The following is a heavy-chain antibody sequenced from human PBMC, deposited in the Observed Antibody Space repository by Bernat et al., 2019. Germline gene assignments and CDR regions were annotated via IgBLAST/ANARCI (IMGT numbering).Heavy chain of an antibody. D-gene: IGHD6-13*01. CDR2: IWYDGSNK. V-gene: IGHV3-33*01. Sequence: QVQLVDSGGGVVQPGRSLSLSCAPSGFTFRNYGMHWVRQAPGKGLEWVAVIWYDGSNKYYADSVKGRFTISRDNSKDTVYLQMNSLRAEDTAVYYCARLSSSWDLDYWGQGTLVTVSS. CDR3: ARLSSSWDLDY. J-gene: IGHJ4*02. CDR1: GFTFRNYG.